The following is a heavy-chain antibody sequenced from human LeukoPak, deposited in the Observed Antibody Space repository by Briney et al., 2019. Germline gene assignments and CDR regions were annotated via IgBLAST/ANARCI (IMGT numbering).Heavy chain of an antibody. CDR3: ARVYCSGGSCYRARLPEGPAYYGMDV. V-gene: IGHV3-30-3*01. D-gene: IGHD2-15*01. CDR2: VSYDGSNK. J-gene: IGHJ6*02. Sequence: HPGGSLRLSCAASGFTFSSYAMHWVRQAPGKGLEWVAVVSYDGSNKYYADSVKGRFTISRDNSKNTLYLQMNSLRAEDTAVYYCARVYCSGGSCYRARLPEGPAYYGMDVWGQGTTVTVSS. CDR1: GFTFSSYA.